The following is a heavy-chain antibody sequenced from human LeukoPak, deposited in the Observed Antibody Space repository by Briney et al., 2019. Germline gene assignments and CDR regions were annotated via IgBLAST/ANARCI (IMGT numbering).Heavy chain of an antibody. D-gene: IGHD2-2*01. CDR3: ARVGGSGYCSSTSCYGNYYYGMDV. CDR1: GFTVSSNY. Sequence: GGSLRPSCAASGFTVSSNYMSWVRQAPGKGLEWVSVIYSGGSTYYADSVKGRFTISRDNSKNTLYLQMNSLRAEDTAVYYCARVGGSGYCSSTSCYGNYYYGMDVWGQGTTVTVSS. V-gene: IGHV3-53*01. J-gene: IGHJ6*02. CDR2: IYSGGST.